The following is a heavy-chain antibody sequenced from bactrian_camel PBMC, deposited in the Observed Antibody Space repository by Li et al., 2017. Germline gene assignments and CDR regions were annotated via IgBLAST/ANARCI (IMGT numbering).Heavy chain of an antibody. V-gene: IGHV3S1*01. Sequence: HVQLVESGGGLVQPGGSLRLSCAASGFAFSRYSMHWIRQAPGKGLEWISFIDGEGNPTTYYSNSVKGRFTISQDNAKNTLDLQLNSLKTEDTAMYYCAKDLDTYMRGWELQYTTGARGPRSPSP. CDR2: IDGEGNPTT. CDR3: AKDLDTYMRGWELQYTT. J-gene: IGHJ4*01. CDR1: GFAFSRYS. D-gene: IGHD5*01.